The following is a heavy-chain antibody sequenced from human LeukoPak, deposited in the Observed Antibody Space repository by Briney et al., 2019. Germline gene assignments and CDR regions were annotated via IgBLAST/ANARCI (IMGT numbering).Heavy chain of an antibody. D-gene: IGHD1-26*01. CDR2: IYYSGST. J-gene: IGHJ4*02. Sequence: SETLSLTCTVSGGSISSYYWSWIRQPPGKGLEWIGYIYYSGSTNYNPSLKSRVTISVDTSKNQFSLKLSSVTAADTAVYYCARDQVGAPHYWGQGTLVTVSS. CDR3: ARDQVGAPHY. V-gene: IGHV4-59*01. CDR1: GGSISSYY.